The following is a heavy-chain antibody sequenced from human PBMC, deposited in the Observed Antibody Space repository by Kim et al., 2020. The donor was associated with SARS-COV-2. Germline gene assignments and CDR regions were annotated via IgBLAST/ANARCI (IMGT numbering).Heavy chain of an antibody. D-gene: IGHD6-25*01. CDR2: ISADGRGT. J-gene: IGHJ2*01. Sequence: GGSLRLSCAGSGFIFDDYVMHWVRQAPGKGLEWVSFISADGRGTYYADFVKGRFTISRDNSKNSLFLEMKSLKTEDSALYFCAKMPGAPESGNWY. CDR3: AKMPGAPESGNWY. V-gene: IGHV3-43*02. CDR1: GFIFDDYV.